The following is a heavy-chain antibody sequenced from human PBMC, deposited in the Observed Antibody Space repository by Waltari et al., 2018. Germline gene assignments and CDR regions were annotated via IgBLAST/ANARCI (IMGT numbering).Heavy chain of an antibody. Sequence: QVHLVESGGGGFPPGKSLSLSCAASGFSFKNYGMHWVRQAPGKGLEWVAVIWYDGGIKFYGDSVKGRFIVSRDNSNNIFYLQMNSLRGNDTAVYYCARDRGGGADYLDSWGQGTLVTVSS. CDR3: ARDRGGGADYLDS. CDR2: IWYDGGIK. D-gene: IGHD3-10*01. CDR1: GFSFKNYG. J-gene: IGHJ4*02. V-gene: IGHV3-33*01.